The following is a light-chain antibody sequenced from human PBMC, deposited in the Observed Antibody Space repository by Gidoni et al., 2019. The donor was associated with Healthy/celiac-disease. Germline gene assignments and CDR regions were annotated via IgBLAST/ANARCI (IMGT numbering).Light chain of an antibody. Sequence: EIVLPQSPGTLSLSPGERATLSCRASQSVSSSYLAWYQQKPGQAPRLLIYGASSRATGIPDRFSGSGSGTDFTLTISRLEPEDFAVYYCQQYGSSPPFTFXPXTKVDIK. CDR3: QQYGSSPPFT. CDR1: QSVSSSY. J-gene: IGKJ3*01. CDR2: GAS. V-gene: IGKV3-20*01.